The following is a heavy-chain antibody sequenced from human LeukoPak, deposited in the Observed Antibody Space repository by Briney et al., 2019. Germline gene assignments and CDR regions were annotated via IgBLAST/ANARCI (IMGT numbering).Heavy chain of an antibody. V-gene: IGHV4-59*01. Sequence: SETLSLTCTVSGGSISSYYWSWIRKPPGQGQELIGYIYYSGSANYNPSLKSRVTISVDTSKNQFSLKLSSVTAADTAVYYCATTTVTTNWFDPWGQGTLVTVSS. J-gene: IGHJ5*02. D-gene: IGHD4-17*01. CDR2: IYYSGSA. CDR1: GGSISSYY. CDR3: ATTTVTTNWFDP.